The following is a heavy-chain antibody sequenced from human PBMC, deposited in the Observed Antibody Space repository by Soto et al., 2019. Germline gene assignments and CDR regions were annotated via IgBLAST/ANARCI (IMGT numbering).Heavy chain of an antibody. J-gene: IGHJ5*02. CDR3: ARSSGIVVVVAASDNWFDP. D-gene: IGHD2-15*01. Sequence: QVQLVESGGGVVQPGRSLRLSCAASGFTFSSYAMHWVRQAPGKGLEWVAVISYDGSNKYYADSVKGRFTISRDNSKNTLYLQMNSLRAEDTAVYYCARSSGIVVVVAASDNWFDPWGQGTLVTVSS. CDR1: GFTFSSYA. V-gene: IGHV3-30-3*01. CDR2: ISYDGSNK.